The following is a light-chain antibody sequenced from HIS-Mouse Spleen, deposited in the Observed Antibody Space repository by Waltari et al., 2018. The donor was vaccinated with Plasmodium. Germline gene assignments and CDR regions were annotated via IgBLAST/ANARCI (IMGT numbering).Light chain of an antibody. CDR1: QDVSSSY. CDR2: VAS. Sequence: EIVLTQSPGTLSLSPGERATLSGRASQDVSSSYLAGYQQKPGQAPRLLIYVASSRAPGIPDRFSGSGSGTDFTLTISRLEPEDVAVYYWQQYGSSPYTFGQGTKLEIK. CDR3: QQYGSSPYT. V-gene: IGKV3-20*01. J-gene: IGKJ2*01.